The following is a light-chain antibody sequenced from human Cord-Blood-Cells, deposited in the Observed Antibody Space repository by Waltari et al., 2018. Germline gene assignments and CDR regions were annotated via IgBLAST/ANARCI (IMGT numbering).Light chain of an antibody. J-gene: IGLJ1*01. CDR2: EVS. CDR1: SSDVGSYNL. Sequence: QSALTQPASVSGSPGQSITISCTGTSSDVGSYNLVSWYQQHPGTAPQLMIYEVSKRPSGVSNRFSGSKSGNTASLTISGLQAEDEADYYCCSYAGSSTYVFGTGTKVTVL. V-gene: IGLV2-23*02. CDR3: CSYAGSSTYV.